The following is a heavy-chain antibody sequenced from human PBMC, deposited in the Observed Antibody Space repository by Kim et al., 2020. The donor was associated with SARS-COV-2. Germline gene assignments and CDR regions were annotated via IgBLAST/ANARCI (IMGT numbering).Heavy chain of an antibody. CDR1: GFTFSSYW. Sequence: GGSLRLSCAASGFTFSSYWMSWVRQAPGKGLEWVANIKQDGSEKYYVDSVKGRFTISRDNAKNSLYLQMNSLRAEDTAVYYCARWLVPAHLGWFDPWGQGTLVTVSS. J-gene: IGHJ5*02. CDR3: ARWLVPAHLGWFDP. CDR2: IKQDGSEK. D-gene: IGHD2-2*01. V-gene: IGHV3-7*01.